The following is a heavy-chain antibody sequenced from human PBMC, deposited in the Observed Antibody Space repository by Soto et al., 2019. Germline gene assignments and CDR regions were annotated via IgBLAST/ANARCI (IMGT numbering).Heavy chain of an antibody. CDR1: GGTFSSYA. D-gene: IGHD6-13*01. V-gene: IGHV1-69*13. Sequence: ASVKVSCKASGGTFSSYAISWVRQAPGQGLEWMGGIIPIFGTANYAQKFQGRVTITADESTSTAYMELSSLRSEDTAVYYCARDEQQRTRLGYYYYGMDVWGQGTTVTVSS. CDR3: ARDEQQRTRLGYYYYGMDV. J-gene: IGHJ6*02. CDR2: IIPIFGTA.